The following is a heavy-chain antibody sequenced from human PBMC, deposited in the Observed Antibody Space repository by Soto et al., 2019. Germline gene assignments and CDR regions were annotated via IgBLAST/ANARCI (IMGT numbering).Heavy chain of an antibody. J-gene: IGHJ4*02. V-gene: IGHV4-59*01. CDR2: IYYSGST. D-gene: IGHD3-22*01. CDR1: GGSISSYY. Sequence: QVQLQESGPGLVKPSETLSLTCTVSGGSISSYYWSWIRQPPGKGLEWIGYIYYSGSTNYNPSLKSRVTISVDTSKDQFSLKLISLTAADTAVYYCARVVRSSRYDDWGQGTLVTVSS. CDR3: ARVVRSSRYDD.